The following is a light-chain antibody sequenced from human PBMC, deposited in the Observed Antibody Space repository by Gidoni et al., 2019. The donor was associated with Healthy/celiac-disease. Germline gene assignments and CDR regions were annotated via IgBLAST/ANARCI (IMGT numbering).Light chain of an antibody. CDR2: VAS. Sequence: EIVLTQSPGTLSLSPGERATLSCRASQSVSSSYLAWDQQKPGHAPRLLLYVASSRATGIPDRFSGSGSGTDFTLTISRLEPEDFAVYYCQQYGSSPRYTFGQGTKLEIK. J-gene: IGKJ2*01. CDR1: QSVSSSY. V-gene: IGKV3-20*01. CDR3: QQYGSSPRYT.